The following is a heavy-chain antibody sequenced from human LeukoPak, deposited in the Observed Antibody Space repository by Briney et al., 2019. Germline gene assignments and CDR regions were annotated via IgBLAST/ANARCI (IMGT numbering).Heavy chain of an antibody. V-gene: IGHV4-59*01. CDR3: ARDTRSYDTSGYYYFDY. Sequence: SETLSLTCSVSGASTTSYYWNWIRQAPGKGLEWIGYIYSDGTTSYSPSLRSRVTISIDTSRNQFSLKLSSVTAADAAVYYCARDTRSYDTSGYYYFDYWGQGTTVSVSS. CDR2: IYSDGTT. J-gene: IGHJ4*03. D-gene: IGHD3-22*01. CDR1: GASTTSYY.